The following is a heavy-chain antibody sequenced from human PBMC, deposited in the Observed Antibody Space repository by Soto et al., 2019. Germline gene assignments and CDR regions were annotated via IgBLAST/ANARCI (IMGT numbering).Heavy chain of an antibody. J-gene: IGHJ6*02. CDR1: GFTFSSYS. CDR2: ISSSSSYI. V-gene: IGHV3-21*01. CDR3: ARDRDIVATTYYYYYGMDV. Sequence: PGGSLRLSCAGSGFTFSSYSMNWVRQAPGKGLEWVSSISSSSSYIYYADSVKGRFTISRDNAKNSLYLQMNSPRAEDTAVYYCARDRDIVATTYYYYYGMDVWRQGTTVTVSS. D-gene: IGHD5-12*01.